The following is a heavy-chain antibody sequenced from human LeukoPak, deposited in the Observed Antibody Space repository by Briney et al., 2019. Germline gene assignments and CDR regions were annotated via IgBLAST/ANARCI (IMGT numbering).Heavy chain of an antibody. CDR3: ARHLSYGDSNFFDY. D-gene: IGHD4-17*01. CDR1: GGSISTYY. J-gene: IGHJ4*02. V-gene: IGHV4-4*07. Sequence: SETPSLTCTVSGGSISTYYWSWIRQPAGKGLEWIGRVYRSGNTNYNPSLQSRVTMSVDTSKNQISLRLRAVTAADTAVYYCARHLSYGDSNFFDYWGQGTLVTVSS. CDR2: VYRSGNT.